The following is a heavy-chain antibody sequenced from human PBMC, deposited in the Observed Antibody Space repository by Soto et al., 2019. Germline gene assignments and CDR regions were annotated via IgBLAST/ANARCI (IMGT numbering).Heavy chain of an antibody. CDR2: ISSSSSYI. J-gene: IGHJ6*02. V-gene: IGHV3-21*01. CDR3: ARVAEYYDFWRGYYKRANVYYYGMDV. D-gene: IGHD3-3*01. CDR1: GFTFSSYS. Sequence: LRLSCAASGFTFSSYSMNWVRQAPGKGLEWVSSISSSSSYIYYADSVKGRFTISRDNAKNSLYLQMNSLRAEDTAVYYCARVAEYYDFWRGYYKRANVYYYGMDVWGQGTTVTVSS.